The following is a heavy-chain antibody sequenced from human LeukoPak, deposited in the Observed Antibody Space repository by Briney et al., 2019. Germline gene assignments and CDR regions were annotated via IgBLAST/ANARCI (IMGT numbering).Heavy chain of an antibody. CDR3: ARATIGYCSSTSCYISGSYYYYYMDV. J-gene: IGHJ6*03. CDR1: GGSISSSSYY. V-gene: IGHV4-39*07. D-gene: IGHD2-2*02. CDR2: IYYSGST. Sequence: SETLSLTCTVSGGSISSSSYYWGWIRQPPGKGLEWIGSIYYSGSTYYNPSLKSRVTISVDRSKNQFSLKLSSVTAADTAVYYCARATIGYCSSTSCYISGSYYYYYMDVWGKGTTVTVSS.